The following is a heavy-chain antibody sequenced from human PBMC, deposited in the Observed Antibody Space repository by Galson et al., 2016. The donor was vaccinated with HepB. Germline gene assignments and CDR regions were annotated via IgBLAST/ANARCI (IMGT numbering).Heavy chain of an antibody. Sequence: SVKVSCKASGYTFSNYGIHWVRQAPGQGLDWMGCINAGNVDTKYSQKFQGRVTITRDTSASTAYMELSSLRYEDTAVYYCARGASYGSGGYYTWFDPWGQGTLVTVSS. D-gene: IGHD3-10*01. V-gene: IGHV1-3*01. CDR3: ARGASYGSGGYYTWFDP. J-gene: IGHJ5*02. CDR2: INAGNVDT. CDR1: GYTFSNYG.